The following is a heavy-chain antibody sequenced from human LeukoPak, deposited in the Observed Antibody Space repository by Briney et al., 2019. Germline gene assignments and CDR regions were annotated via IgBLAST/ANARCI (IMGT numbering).Heavy chain of an antibody. D-gene: IGHD4-17*01. V-gene: IGHV4-34*01. CDR1: GGSFSGYY. CDR3: ARDGDFNPTVPFDI. J-gene: IGHJ3*02. CDR2: INHSGST. Sequence: PSETLSLTCAVYGGSFSGYYLSWIRQPPGKGLEWIGEINHSGSTNYNPSLKSRVTISVDTSKNQFSLKLSSVTAADTAVYYCARDGDFNPTVPFDIWGQGTMVTVSS.